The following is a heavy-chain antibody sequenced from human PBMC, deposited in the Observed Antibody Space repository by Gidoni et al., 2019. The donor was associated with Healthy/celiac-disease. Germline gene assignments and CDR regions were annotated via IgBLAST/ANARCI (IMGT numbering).Heavy chain of an antibody. J-gene: IGHJ2*01. D-gene: IGHD3-10*01. CDR1: GFTFSNAW. CDR2: IKSKTDGGTT. V-gene: IGHV3-15*01. CDR3: TTSGRLLDPDYWYFDL. Sequence: EVQLVESGGGLVKPGGSLRLSCAASGFTFSNAWRSWVRQAPGKGLEWVGRIKSKTDGGTTDYAAPVKGRFTISRDDSKNTLYLQMNSLKTEDTAVYYCTTSGRLLDPDYWYFDLWGRGTLVTVSS.